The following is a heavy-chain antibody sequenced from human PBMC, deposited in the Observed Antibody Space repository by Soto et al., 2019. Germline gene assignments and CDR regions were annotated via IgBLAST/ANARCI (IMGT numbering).Heavy chain of an antibody. D-gene: IGHD4-17*01. Sequence: GASVKVSCKASGYTFTSYYMHWVRQAPGQGLEWMGIINPSGGSTSYAQKFQGRVTMTRDTSTSTVYMELSSLRSEDTAVYYCARGKRPTVVTPVEAHYYYYGTDVWGQGTTVTVSS. CDR3: ARGKRPTVVTPVEAHYYYYGTDV. J-gene: IGHJ6*02. V-gene: IGHV1-46*01. CDR2: INPSGGST. CDR1: GYTFTSYY.